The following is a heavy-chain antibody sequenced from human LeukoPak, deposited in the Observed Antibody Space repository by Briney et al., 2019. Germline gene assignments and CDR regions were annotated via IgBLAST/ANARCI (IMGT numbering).Heavy chain of an antibody. J-gene: IGHJ6*02. CDR2: INHSGST. Sequence: SETLSLTCAVYGGSFSGYYWSWIRQPPGKGLEWIGEINHSGSTNYNPSLKSRVTISVGTSKNQFSLKLSSVTAADTAVYYCARGDTRYSYGSGYYYYGMDVWGQGTTVTVSS. D-gene: IGHD5-18*01. CDR1: GGSFSGYY. V-gene: IGHV4-34*01. CDR3: ARGDTRYSYGSGYYYYGMDV.